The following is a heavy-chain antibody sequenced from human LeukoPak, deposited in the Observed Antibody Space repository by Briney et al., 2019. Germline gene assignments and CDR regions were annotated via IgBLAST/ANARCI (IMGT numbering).Heavy chain of an antibody. Sequence: SVKVSCKASGGTFSSYAISWVRQAPGQGLEWMGGIIPIFGTANYAQKFQGRVTITTDESTSTAYMELSSLRSEDTAVYYCARVHRYCSSTSCYPGFDIWGQGTMVTVSS. CDR3: ARVHRYCSSTSCYPGFDI. CDR1: GGTFSSYA. CDR2: IIPIFGTA. D-gene: IGHD2-2*01. V-gene: IGHV1-69*05. J-gene: IGHJ3*02.